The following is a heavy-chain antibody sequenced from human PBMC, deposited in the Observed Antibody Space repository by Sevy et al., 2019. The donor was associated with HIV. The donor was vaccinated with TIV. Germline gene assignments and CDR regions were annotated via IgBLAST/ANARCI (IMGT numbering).Heavy chain of an antibody. V-gene: IGHV1-46*01. Sequence: ASVKVSCKTSGYTFTGYFMHLVRQAPGQGLEWMGVINPSGGSTTFAQRFQGRVTMTRDTSTSTVYMEGRSLRSEDTAVYYCARDGTSGLNFWGQGTLVTVSS. CDR3: ARDGTSGLNF. D-gene: IGHD2-8*02. CDR2: INPSGGST. CDR1: GYTFTGYF. J-gene: IGHJ4*02.